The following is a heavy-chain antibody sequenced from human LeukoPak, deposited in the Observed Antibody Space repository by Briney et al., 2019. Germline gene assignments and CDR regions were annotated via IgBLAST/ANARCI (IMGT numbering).Heavy chain of an antibody. CDR2: ISAYNGNT. J-gene: IGHJ6*03. CDR3: ARAGWFGELCFYYYYYMDA. Sequence: GASVKVSCKASGYTFTSYGITWVRQAPGQGLEWIVWISAYNGNTNYAQRLQGRVTITTDTSTSTAYMELRRLRSDDTAVYYCARAGWFGELCFYYYYYMDAGGKGTTATISS. D-gene: IGHD3-10*01. CDR1: GYTFTSYG. V-gene: IGHV1-18*01.